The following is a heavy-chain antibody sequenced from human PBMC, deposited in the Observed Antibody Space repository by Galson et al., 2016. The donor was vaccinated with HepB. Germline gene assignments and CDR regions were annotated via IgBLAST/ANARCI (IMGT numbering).Heavy chain of an antibody. Sequence: SLRLSCAAVGFNYGYWMTWVRQAPGRGLEWVANIREDGREIYYMESVKGRFTISRDNAKSSLILQMDILTAEDTAVYYCARGIMAAHWGMDVWGQGTTVIVSS. CDR2: IREDGREI. V-gene: IGHV3-7*03. J-gene: IGHJ6*02. CDR1: GFNYGYW. CDR3: ARGIMAAHWGMDV. D-gene: IGHD3-16*01.